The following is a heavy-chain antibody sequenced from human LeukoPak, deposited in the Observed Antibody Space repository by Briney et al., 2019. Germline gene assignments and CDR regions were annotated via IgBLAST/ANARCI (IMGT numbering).Heavy chain of an antibody. J-gene: IGHJ4*02. CDR2: IYPGDSDT. Sequence: GESLKISCKGSGYSFTNFWIGWVRQMPGKGLEWMGIIYPGDSDTKYSPSFQGQVTISADKSINTAYLQWSSLKASDSAMYYCARSYFFDYWGQRTLVTVSS. CDR3: ARSYFFDY. CDR1: GYSFTNFW. V-gene: IGHV5-51*01.